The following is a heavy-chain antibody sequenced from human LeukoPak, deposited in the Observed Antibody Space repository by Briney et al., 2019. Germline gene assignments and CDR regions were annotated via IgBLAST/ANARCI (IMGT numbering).Heavy chain of an antibody. CDR2: INYAGSTI. V-gene: IGHV3-48*01. D-gene: IGHD1-26*01. J-gene: IGHJ4*02. CDR3: TRATRDVGIDY. Sequence: GSLRLSCIASRFTFSNYNMNWVRQAPGKGLEWVSHINYAGSTIYYADSVKGRFTISRDNAKNLLFLQMNSLRVEDTAIYYCTRATRDVGIDYWGQGTLVTVSS. CDR1: RFTFSNYN.